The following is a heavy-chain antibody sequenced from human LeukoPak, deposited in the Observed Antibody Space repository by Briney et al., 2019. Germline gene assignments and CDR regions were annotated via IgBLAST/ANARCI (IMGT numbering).Heavy chain of an antibody. V-gene: IGHV3-30*18. D-gene: IGHD1-14*01. CDR2: ISYDGSNK. J-gene: IGHJ4*02. CDR3: AKDFGGSGEPH. CDR1: GFTFSSYG. Sequence: GGSLRLSCAASGFTFSSYGMHWVRQAPGKGLEWVAVISYDGSNKYYADSVKGRFTISRDSSKNTLYMQMNSQRAEDTAVYYCAKDFGGSGEPHGGQGTLGTVSS.